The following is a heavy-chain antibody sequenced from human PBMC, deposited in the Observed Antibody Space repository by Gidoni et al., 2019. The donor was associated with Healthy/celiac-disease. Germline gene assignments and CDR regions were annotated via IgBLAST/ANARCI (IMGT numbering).Heavy chain of an antibody. Sequence: QVQLVESGGGVVQPGRSLRLSCAASGFTFSSYSMHWVRQAPGKGLEWVAVISYDGSNKYYADSVKGRFTISRDNSKNTLYLQMNSLRAEDTAVYYCAREGPDYDSSGAYFDYWGQGTLVTVSS. CDR1: GFTFSSYS. J-gene: IGHJ4*02. D-gene: IGHD3-22*01. V-gene: IGHV3-30*04. CDR3: AREGPDYDSSGAYFDY. CDR2: ISYDGSNK.